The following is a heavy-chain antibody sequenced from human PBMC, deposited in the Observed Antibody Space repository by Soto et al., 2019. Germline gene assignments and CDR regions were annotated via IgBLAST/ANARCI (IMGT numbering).Heavy chain of an antibody. D-gene: IGHD2-21*02. CDR1: GFRFNKYA. V-gene: IGHV3-23*01. CDR3: SKDAVYGDGLWLVSD. J-gene: IGHJ4*02. CDR2: ITGSGSTI. Sequence: DVHLLESGGGLVQPGGSLRLSCAASGFRFNKYAMLWVRQAPGKGKEWVSGITGSGSTIEYIESVKGRFTISRDNSKNTVYLQMNSLRAEDTAMYYCSKDAVYGDGLWLVSDWGQGTPVTVS.